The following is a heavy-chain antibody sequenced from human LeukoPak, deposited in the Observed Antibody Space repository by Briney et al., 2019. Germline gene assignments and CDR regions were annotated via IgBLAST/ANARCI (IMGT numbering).Heavy chain of an antibody. D-gene: IGHD3-16*01. CDR1: GFTFSNAW. J-gene: IGHJ4*02. CDR3: FLSASDY. CDR2: INSKTDGGTT. V-gene: IGHV3-15*07. Sequence: GGSLRLSCAASGFTFSNAWMNWVRQAPGKGLEWVGRINSKTDGGTTDYAAPVKGRFTISRDDSKNTLYLQMNSLKTEDTAVYYCFLSASDYWGQGTLVTVSS.